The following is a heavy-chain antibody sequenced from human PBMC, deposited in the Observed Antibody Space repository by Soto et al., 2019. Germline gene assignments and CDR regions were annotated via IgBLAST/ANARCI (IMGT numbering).Heavy chain of an antibody. CDR2: IIPLFGTT. CDR3: ARKLRLGELPLNYFEP. J-gene: IGHJ5*02. D-gene: IGHD3-16*01. Sequence: VNVCCTAPGGPLRDYAISRVRQAPGQGLEWMGEIIPLFGTTNSAQKFQGRVAFTADTSTNTASMELSSLGSEDTAVYYCARKLRLGELPLNYFEPWGQGSLVTVSS. CDR1: GGPLRDYA. V-gene: IGHV1-69*13.